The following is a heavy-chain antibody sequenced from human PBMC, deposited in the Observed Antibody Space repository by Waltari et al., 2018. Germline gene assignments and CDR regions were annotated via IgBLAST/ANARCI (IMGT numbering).Heavy chain of an antibody. CDR1: GYSTSSVYT. CDR2: TNPSGST. J-gene: IGHJ4*02. Sequence: QVHLQKSGPGLVKPSETLSLTCAVSGYSTSSVYTGGWTRQPPGTGREGIGSTNPSGSTYYNPSLKSRVTISVDTSKNQFSLKLSSVTAADTAVYYCARALAADFDYWGQGTLVTVSS. CDR3: ARALAADFDY. V-gene: IGHV4-38-2*01. D-gene: IGHD6-13*01.